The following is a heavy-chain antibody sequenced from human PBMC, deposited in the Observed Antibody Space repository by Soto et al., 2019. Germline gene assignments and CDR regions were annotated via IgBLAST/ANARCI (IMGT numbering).Heavy chain of an antibody. Sequence: GGSLRLSCAASGFTFSTYAMSWVRQAPGKGLEWVSGISAMGGSTYYADSVKGRFTISRDNSKNTLYLQMNSLRAEETAVYYCARDYYGMDVWGQGTTVTVSS. CDR3: ARDYYGMDV. J-gene: IGHJ6*02. V-gene: IGHV3-23*01. CDR2: ISAMGGST. CDR1: GFTFSTYA.